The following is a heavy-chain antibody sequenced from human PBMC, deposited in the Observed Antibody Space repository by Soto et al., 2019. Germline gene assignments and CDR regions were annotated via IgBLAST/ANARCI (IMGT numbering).Heavy chain of an antibody. J-gene: IGHJ4*02. CDR2: ISAYNGNT. D-gene: IGHD3-22*01. CDR1: GYTFTSYG. Sequence: ASVKVSCKASGYTFTSYGISWVRQAPGQGLEWMGWISAYNGNTNYAQKLQGRVTMTTDTSTSTAYMELRSLRSDDTAVYYCARPATSYYDSSGYYYIWGQGTLVTVSS. V-gene: IGHV1-18*04. CDR3: ARPATSYYDSSGYYYI.